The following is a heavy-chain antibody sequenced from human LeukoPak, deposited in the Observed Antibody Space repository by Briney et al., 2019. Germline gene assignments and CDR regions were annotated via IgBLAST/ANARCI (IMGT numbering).Heavy chain of an antibody. J-gene: IGHJ6*02. CDR2: IYYSGST. D-gene: IGHD1-7*01. Sequence: SETLSLTCTVSGGSISSYYWSWIRQPPGKGLEWIGYIYYSGSTNYNPSLKSRVTISVDTSKNQFSLKLSSVTAADTAVYYCAREKETGTTLGYYYYGMDVWGQGTTVTVSS. V-gene: IGHV4-59*01. CDR3: AREKETGTTLGYYYYGMDV. CDR1: GGSISSYY.